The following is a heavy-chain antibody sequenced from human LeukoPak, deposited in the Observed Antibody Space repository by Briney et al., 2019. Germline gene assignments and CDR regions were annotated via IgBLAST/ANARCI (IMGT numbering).Heavy chain of an antibody. CDR2: IYYSGST. CDR3: ASYPPTIGNAFDI. Sequence: SETLSLTCTVSGGSISSGDYYWSWIRQPPGKGLGWIGYIYYSGSTYYNPSLKSRVTISVDTSKNQFSLKLSSVTAADTAVYYCASYPPTIGNAFDIWGQGTMVTVSS. CDR1: GGSISSGDYY. J-gene: IGHJ3*02. V-gene: IGHV4-30-4*01. D-gene: IGHD1-26*01.